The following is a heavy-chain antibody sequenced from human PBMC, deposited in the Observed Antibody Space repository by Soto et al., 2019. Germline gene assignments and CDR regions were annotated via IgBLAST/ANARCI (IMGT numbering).Heavy chain of an antibody. CDR1: GFTFSASW. CDR3: AREKRANGYFEY. D-gene: IGHD6-25*01. J-gene: IGHJ4*02. Sequence: EVQLVESGGGLVQTGGSLRLSSAASGFTFSASWMSWVRQAPGKGLEWVANIKQAGSEKYYVDSVNGRFIISRDDAKNSLFLQVNSLRVEDTAVYYCAREKRANGYFEYWGQGTLVTVSS. V-gene: IGHV3-7*01. CDR2: IKQAGSEK.